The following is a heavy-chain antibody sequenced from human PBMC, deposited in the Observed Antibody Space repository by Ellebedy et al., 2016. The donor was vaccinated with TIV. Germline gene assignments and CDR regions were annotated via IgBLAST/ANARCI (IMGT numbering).Heavy chain of an antibody. J-gene: IGHJ6*03. CDR1: GFTFSSYA. D-gene: IGHD3-10*01. CDR3: AKGSAPRGLFYYYYMDV. CDR2: ISYDGSNK. V-gene: IGHV3-30-3*01. Sequence: GGSLRLSXAASGFTFSSYAMSWVRQAPGKGLEWVAVISYDGSNKYYADSVKGRFTISRDNSKNTLYLQMNSLRAEDTALYYCAKGSAPRGLFYYYYMDVWGKGTTVTVSS.